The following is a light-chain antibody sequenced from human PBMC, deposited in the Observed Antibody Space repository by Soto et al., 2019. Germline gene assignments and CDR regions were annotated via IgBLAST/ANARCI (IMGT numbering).Light chain of an antibody. CDR2: LNSDGSH. V-gene: IGLV4-69*01. Sequence: QLVLTQSPSASASLGASVKLTCTLSSGHSSYAIAWYQQQPEKGPRYLMNLNSDGSHSKGDGIPDRFSGSSSGAEHYLTISSLQSEDEADYYCQTWGTGAWVFGGRTKLTVL. J-gene: IGLJ3*02. CDR3: QTWGTGAWV. CDR1: SGHSSYA.